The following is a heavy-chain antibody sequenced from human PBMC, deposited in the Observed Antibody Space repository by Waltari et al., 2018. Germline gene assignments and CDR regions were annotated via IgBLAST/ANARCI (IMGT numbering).Heavy chain of an antibody. Sequence: QVQLQESGPGLVKPSETLSLTCTVSGGSISRYYWSWIRQPPGKGLEWIGYIYYSGSTNYNPSLKSRVTISVDTSKNQFSLKLSSVTAADTAVYYCARDYGAAAGYFDYWGQGTLVTVSS. CDR3: ARDYGAAAGYFDY. V-gene: IGHV4-59*01. CDR1: GGSISRYY. J-gene: IGHJ4*02. D-gene: IGHD6-13*01. CDR2: IYYSGST.